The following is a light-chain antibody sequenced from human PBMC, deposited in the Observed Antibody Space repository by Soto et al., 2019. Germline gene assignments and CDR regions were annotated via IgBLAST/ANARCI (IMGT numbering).Light chain of an antibody. V-gene: IGKV3-15*01. Sequence: EIVMTQSPATLSVSPGERATLSCRASQSVRSNYLAWYQQKPGQAPRLLIYDASTRATGIPTRFSGSGSGTEFTLTISSLQSEDLAVDFCQQYSAWPLTFGPGTKVDI. CDR3: QQYSAWPLT. CDR2: DAS. CDR1: QSVRSN. J-gene: IGKJ3*01.